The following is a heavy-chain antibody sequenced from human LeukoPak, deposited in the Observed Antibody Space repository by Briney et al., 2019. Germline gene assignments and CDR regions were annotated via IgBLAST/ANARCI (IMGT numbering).Heavy chain of an antibody. CDR3: ARMHYYDSSGYYFDY. V-gene: IGHV1-69*02. CDR1: GGTFSSYT. D-gene: IGHD3-22*01. CDR2: IIPILGIT. J-gene: IGHJ4*02. Sequence: ASVKVSCKASGGTFSSYTINWVRQAPGQGLEWMGRIIPILGITNYAQKFQGRVTITADKSTSTAYMEPSRLRSEDTAVYYCARMHYYDSSGYYFDYWGQGTLVTASS.